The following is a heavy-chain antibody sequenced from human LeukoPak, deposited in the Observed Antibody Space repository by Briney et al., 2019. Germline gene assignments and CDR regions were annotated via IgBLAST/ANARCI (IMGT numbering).Heavy chain of an antibody. Sequence: SETLSLTCTVSGGSISSYYWSWIRQPPGKGLEWIGYIYYSGSTYYNPSLKSRVTISVDTSKNQFSLKLSSVTAADTAVYYCARAILLYYYDSSGYFDYWGQGTLVTVSS. CDR2: IYYSGST. CDR3: ARAILLYYYDSSGYFDY. V-gene: IGHV4-59*08. D-gene: IGHD3-22*01. CDR1: GGSISSYY. J-gene: IGHJ4*02.